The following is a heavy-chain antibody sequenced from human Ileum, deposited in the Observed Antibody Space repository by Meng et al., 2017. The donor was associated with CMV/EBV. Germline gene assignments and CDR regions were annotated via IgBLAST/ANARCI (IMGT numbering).Heavy chain of an antibody. V-gene: IGHV2-26*01. Sequence: SGPTLVKPTETLTLTCTVSGFSLSNPRMGVSWIRQPPGKALEWLAHIFSNDEKSYSTSLNNRLTISQDTSKSQVVLTMTNMDPVDTATYFCAHITHYTVTTYNGMDVWGQGTTVTVSS. CDR2: IFSNDEK. CDR3: AHITHYTVTTYNGMDV. J-gene: IGHJ6*02. D-gene: IGHD4-11*01. CDR1: GFSLSNPRMG.